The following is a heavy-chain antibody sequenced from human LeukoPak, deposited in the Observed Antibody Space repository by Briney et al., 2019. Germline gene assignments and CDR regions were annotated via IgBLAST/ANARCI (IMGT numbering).Heavy chain of an antibody. D-gene: IGHD3-10*01. CDR1: GGSISSGEYY. CDR2: IYYSGST. Sequence: SETLSLTCTVSGGSISSGEYYWSWIRQSPGKGLEWIGYIYYSGSTNYNPSLKSRVTMSVDTSKNQFPLKLSSVTAADTAVYYCARGTKDYYGSGSYSGYNWFDPWGQGTLVTVSS. CDR3: ARGTKDYYGSGSYSGYNWFDP. J-gene: IGHJ5*02. V-gene: IGHV4-30-4*01.